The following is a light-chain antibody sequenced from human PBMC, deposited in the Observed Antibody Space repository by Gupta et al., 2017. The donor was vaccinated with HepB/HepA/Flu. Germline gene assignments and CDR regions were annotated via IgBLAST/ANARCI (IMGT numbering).Light chain of an antibody. CDR3: VLYMGSGIWV. CDR2: TTN. Sequence: QTVVTQEPSFSVSPGGTVTLTCGLSSGAVSTSYYPSWYQQTPGQAPRTLLYTTNPRSSGVPDHISGSILGNKAALTITGAQADDESDYYCVLYMGSGIWVFGGGTKLTVL. J-gene: IGLJ3*02. CDR1: SGAVSTSYY. V-gene: IGLV8-61*01.